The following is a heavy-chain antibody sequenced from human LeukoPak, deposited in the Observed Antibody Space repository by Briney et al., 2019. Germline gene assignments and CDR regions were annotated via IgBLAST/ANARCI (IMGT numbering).Heavy chain of an antibody. CDR1: GYTFTSYD. J-gene: IGHJ3*02. D-gene: IGHD2-2*01. Sequence: GASVKVSCKASGYTFTSYDINWVRQATGQGLEWMGWMNPNSGNTGYAQKFQGGVTMARNTSISTAYMELSSLRSEDTAVYYCARVVPAATDAFDIWGQGTMVTVSS. CDR3: ARVVPAATDAFDI. V-gene: IGHV1-8*01. CDR2: MNPNSGNT.